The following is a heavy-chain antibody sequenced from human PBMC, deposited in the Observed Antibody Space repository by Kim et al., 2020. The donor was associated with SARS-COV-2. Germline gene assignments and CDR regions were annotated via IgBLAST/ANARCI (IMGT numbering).Heavy chain of an antibody. CDR2: IYPGDSDT. J-gene: IGHJ6*02. CDR3: ATTGGYSYGYGGYYYYYGMDV. V-gene: IGHV5-51*01. Sequence: GESLKISCKGSGYSFTSYWIGWVRQMPGKGLEWMGIIYPGDSDTRYSPSFQGQVTISADKSISTAYLQWSSLKASDTAMYYCATTGGYSYGYGGYYYYYGMDVWGQGTTVTVSS. D-gene: IGHD5-18*01. CDR1: GYSFTSYW.